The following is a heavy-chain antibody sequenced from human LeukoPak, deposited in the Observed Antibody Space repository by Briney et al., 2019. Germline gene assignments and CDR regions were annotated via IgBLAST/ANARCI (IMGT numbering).Heavy chain of an antibody. D-gene: IGHD6-13*01. V-gene: IGHV1-8*01. CDR3: ARSIAAAGTRFDP. CDR1: GYTFTRFD. J-gene: IGHJ5*02. CDR2: VNPNSGYS. Sequence: DSVKVSCKASGYTFTRFDINWVRQATGQGLEWMGWVNPNSGYSGFAQKFQGRVTMTRDTSTSTVYMELSSLRSEDTAVYYCARSIAAAGTRFDPWGQGTLVTVSS.